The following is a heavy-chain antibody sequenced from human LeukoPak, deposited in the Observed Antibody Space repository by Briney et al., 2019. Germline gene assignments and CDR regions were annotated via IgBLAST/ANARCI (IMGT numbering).Heavy chain of an antibody. CDR1: GFTFSNYE. CDR2: ISVRGATI. J-gene: IGHJ1*01. V-gene: IGHV3-48*03. CDR3: ARGGHFSSYKEYFHN. Sequence: GGSLRLSCAASGFTFSNYEMNWVRQAPGKGPEWIAHISVRGATIYSAASVKGRFTISRDNAKDSVYLQMNRLRAEDTAVYSCARGGHFSSYKEYFHNWGQGTLVSVSS. D-gene: IGHD6-13*01.